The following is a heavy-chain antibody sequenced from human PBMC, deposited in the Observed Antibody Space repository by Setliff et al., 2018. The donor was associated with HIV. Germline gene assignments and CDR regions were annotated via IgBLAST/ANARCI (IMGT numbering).Heavy chain of an antibody. CDR3: ARHSPSDY. J-gene: IGHJ4*02. CDR2: IYTSGST. V-gene: IGHV4-59*10. CDR1: GGSFNGYY. Sequence: SETLSLTCAVYGGSFNGYYWSWIRQPAGKGLEWIGRIYTSGSTNYNPSLKSRVTISVDTSKNQFSLKLSSVTAADTAVYYCARHSPSDYWGQGTLVTVSS.